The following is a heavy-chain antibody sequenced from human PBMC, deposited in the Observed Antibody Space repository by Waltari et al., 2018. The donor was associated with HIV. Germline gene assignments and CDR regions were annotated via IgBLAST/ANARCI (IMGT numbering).Heavy chain of an antibody. CDR1: GFTFNNYA. D-gene: IGHD4-17*01. CDR3: AKARVTTKIYFYYGLDV. J-gene: IGHJ6*02. Sequence: EVELLESGGGLVQPGGSLRLSCAASGFTFNNYAMSWVRQAPGKGLGGTSGIGGTGCTYYADSVKGRFTISRDNSKNTLYLQMDSLRAEDTAIYYCAKARVTTKIYFYYGLDVWGQGTTVTVSS. V-gene: IGHV3-23*01. CDR2: IGGTGCT.